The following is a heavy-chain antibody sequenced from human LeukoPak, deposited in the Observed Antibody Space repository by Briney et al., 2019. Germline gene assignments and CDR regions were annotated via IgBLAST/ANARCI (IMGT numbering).Heavy chain of an antibody. CDR1: GVSIRSAGYS. CDR3: ARDGATGVFEY. J-gene: IGHJ4*02. CDR2: VYYSGST. V-gene: IGHV4-31*11. D-gene: IGHD4/OR15-4a*01. Sequence: SETLSLTCAVSGVSIRSAGYSYYWIRQHPGKGLEWIGHVYYSGSTSYNPSLKSRVAMSIDPSKNQFSLNLTSVTAADTAVYFCARDGATGVFEYWGQGILVAVSS.